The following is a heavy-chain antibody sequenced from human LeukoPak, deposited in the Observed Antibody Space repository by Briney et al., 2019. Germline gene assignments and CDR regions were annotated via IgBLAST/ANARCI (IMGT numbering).Heavy chain of an antibody. V-gene: IGHV4-59*08. J-gene: IGHJ5*02. D-gene: IGHD2-2*01. CDR2: IFYSGST. Sequence: SETLSLTCTVSGGSFSSYYWSWIRQPPGKGLEWIGNIFYSGSTNYTPSLKSRVTISVDTSKNQFSLKLSSVTAADTAVYYCARIYPSVVVPSPDNWFDPWGQGTLVTVSS. CDR1: GGSFSSYY. CDR3: ARIYPSVVVPSPDNWFDP.